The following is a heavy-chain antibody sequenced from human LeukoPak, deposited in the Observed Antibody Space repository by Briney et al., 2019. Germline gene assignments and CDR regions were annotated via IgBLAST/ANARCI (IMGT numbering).Heavy chain of an antibody. V-gene: IGHV4-59*08. D-gene: IGHD6-13*01. J-gene: IGHJ6*02. CDR3: ARRCRSSWGCGMDV. CDR2: ISDSGST. Sequence: NPSETLSLTCTVSGGSISSFYWSWLRQPPGKGLEWIGYISDSGSTNYNPSLKSRVTISVDTSKNQFSLKLSSVTAADTAVYYCARRCRSSWGCGMDVWGQGTTVTVSS. CDR1: GGSISSFY.